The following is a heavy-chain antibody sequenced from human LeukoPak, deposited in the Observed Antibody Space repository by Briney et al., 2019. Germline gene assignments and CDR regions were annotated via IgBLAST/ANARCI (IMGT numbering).Heavy chain of an antibody. CDR1: GGSISSYY. CDR3: AGVVVGQTYYYYYYGMDV. J-gene: IGHJ6*02. Sequence: KPSETLSLTCTVSGGSISSYYWSWIRQPAGKGLEWIGRIYTSGSTNYNPSLKSRVTMSVDTSKNQFSLKLSSVTAADTAVYYCAGVVVGQTYYYYYYGMDVWGQGTTVTVSS. D-gene: IGHD2-15*01. V-gene: IGHV4-4*07. CDR2: IYTSGST.